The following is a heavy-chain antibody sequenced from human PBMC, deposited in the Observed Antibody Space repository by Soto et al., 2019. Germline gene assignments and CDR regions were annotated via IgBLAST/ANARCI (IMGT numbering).Heavy chain of an antibody. CDR1: GLAVSDTS. D-gene: IGHD3-16*01. V-gene: IGHV3-23*01. Sequence: XESLTVSCVASGLAVSDTSKTWARQDPGRGLEWVSSVGRSDDGTKYADSVKGRFTISRDKSKNTLYLQMDSLRAEDTAMYYCAKIMRGTSHYDGLNIWGQGTMVTVSS. J-gene: IGHJ3*02. CDR2: VGRSDDGT. CDR3: AKIMRGTSHYDGLNI.